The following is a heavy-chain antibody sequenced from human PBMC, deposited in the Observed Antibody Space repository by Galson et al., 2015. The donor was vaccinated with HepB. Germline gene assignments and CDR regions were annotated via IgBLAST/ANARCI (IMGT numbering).Heavy chain of an antibody. V-gene: IGHV3-21*01. CDR1: GFTFSSYS. CDR2: ISSSSSYI. CDR3: ARGDWELFRSGGSSIDH. Sequence: LRLSCAASGFTFSSYSMNWVRQAPGKGLEWVSSISSSSSYIYYADSVKGRFTISRDNAKNSLYLQMNSLRAEDTAVYYCARGDWELFRSGGSSIDHWGQGTLVTVSS. D-gene: IGHD3-10*01. J-gene: IGHJ4*02.